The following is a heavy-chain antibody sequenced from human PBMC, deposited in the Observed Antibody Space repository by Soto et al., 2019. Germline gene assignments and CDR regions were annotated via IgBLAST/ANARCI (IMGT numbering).Heavy chain of an antibody. V-gene: IGHV3-30*18. Sequence: GGSLRLSCAASGFTFSYYGMHWVRQAPGKGLEWVAVISYDGSKKYSADSVRGRFTISRDNSKNTLYLQMNSLRPEDTAVYYCAKDRVWNPFDEWGQGTLVTAPQ. J-gene: IGHJ4*02. CDR3: AKDRVWNPFDE. CDR2: ISYDGSKK. CDR1: GFTFSYYG. D-gene: IGHD1-1*01.